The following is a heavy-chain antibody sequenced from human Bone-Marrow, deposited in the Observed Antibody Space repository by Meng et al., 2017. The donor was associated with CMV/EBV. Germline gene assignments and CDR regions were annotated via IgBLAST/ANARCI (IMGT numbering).Heavy chain of an antibody. V-gene: IGHV4-34*01. CDR1: GGSFSGYY. J-gene: IGHJ6*01. D-gene: IGHD3-3*01. CDR2: INHSGST. CDR3: ARDRYYDFWSGYQPLYYYYGMAV. Sequence: SETLSLTCAVYGGSFSGYYWSWIRQPPGKGLEWIGEINHSGSTNYNPSLKSRVTISVDTSKNQFSLKLSSVTAADTAVYYCARDRYYDFWSGYQPLYYYYGMAVWGQGHTVNGAS.